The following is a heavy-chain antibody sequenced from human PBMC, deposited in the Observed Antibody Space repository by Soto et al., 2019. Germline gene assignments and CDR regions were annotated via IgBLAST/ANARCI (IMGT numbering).Heavy chain of an antibody. CDR3: ARDSSTWFNWFDP. J-gene: IGHJ5*02. CDR1: GVTFSNYR. Sequence: GGSLRLSCAASGVTFSNYRMNWVRQAPGKGLEWVSSIGTTSTYIYYADSVKGRFTISRDNAKNSLYLQMNSLRAEDTAVYYCARDSSTWFNWFDPWGQGTLVTVSS. V-gene: IGHV3-21*01. CDR2: IGTTSTYI. D-gene: IGHD6-13*01.